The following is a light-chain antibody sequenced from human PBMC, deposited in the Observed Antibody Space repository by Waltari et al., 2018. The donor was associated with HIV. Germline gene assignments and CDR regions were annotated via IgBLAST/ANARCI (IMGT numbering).Light chain of an antibody. CDR3: QSYDQTIPCV. CDR2: EDT. CDR1: SGHIDNNH. V-gene: IGLV6-57*03. Sequence: NFVLTQPHSVSESPGKPVTISCARSSGHIDNNHVPWYQQRPGSAPTPVIYEDTQRPSGVPDRFSGSIDTSSNSASLTIYELKTEDEADYYCQSYDQTIPCVLGTGTRLTVL. J-gene: IGLJ1*01.